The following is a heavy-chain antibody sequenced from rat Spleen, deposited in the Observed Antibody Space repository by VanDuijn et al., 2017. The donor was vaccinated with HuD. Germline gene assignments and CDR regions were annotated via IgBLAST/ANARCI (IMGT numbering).Heavy chain of an antibody. V-gene: IGHV2S8*01. Sequence: QVQLKESGPGLVKPSLTLSLTCTVSGFSLSNYGVFWVRQPPGKGLEWITAISSDGTTYYNSPLKSRLSISRDTSKSQVFLKMNSLQTEDIATYYCARGHTTGIHFDYWGQGVMVTVSS. CDR2: ISSDGTT. CDR1: GFSLSNYG. D-gene: IGHD1-9*01. CDR3: ARGHTTGIHFDY. J-gene: IGHJ2*01.